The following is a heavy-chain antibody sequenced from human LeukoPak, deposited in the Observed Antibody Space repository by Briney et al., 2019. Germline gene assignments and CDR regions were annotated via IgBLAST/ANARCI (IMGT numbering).Heavy chain of an antibody. D-gene: IGHD3-22*01. Sequence: SETLSLTCTVSGGSISSSSYYWGWIRQPPGKGLEWIGSIYYSGSTYYNPSLKIRVTISVDTSKNQFSLKLSSVTAADTAVYYCARQKYYYDSSGYYYVWFFDYWGQGTLVTVSS. CDR1: GGSISSSSYY. V-gene: IGHV4-39*01. CDR2: IYYSGST. J-gene: IGHJ4*02. CDR3: ARQKYYYDSSGYYYVWFFDY.